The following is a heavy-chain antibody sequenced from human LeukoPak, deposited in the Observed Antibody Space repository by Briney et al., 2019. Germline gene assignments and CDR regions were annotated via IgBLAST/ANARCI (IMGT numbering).Heavy chain of an antibody. Sequence: SETLSLTFTVSGDSISSYYWSWIPKPPGKGLEWIGYIYSSGSTNYNPSLMSRVTMSVDTSKNQFSLKLSSVTAADTAVYYCARDKGRAFDIWGQGTVVTVSS. CDR2: IYSSGST. CDR3: ARDKGRAFDI. J-gene: IGHJ3*02. CDR1: GDSISSYY. V-gene: IGHV4-59*01.